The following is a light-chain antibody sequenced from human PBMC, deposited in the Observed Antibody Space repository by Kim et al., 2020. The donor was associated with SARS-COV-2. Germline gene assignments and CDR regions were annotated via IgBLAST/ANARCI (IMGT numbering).Light chain of an antibody. CDR2: AAS. CDR3: LQDYSYPRT. CDR1: HGIRHD. V-gene: IGKV1-6*01. Sequence: AIQMTQSPSSLSASVGDRVTITCRASHGIRHDLGWYQRKPGKAPNLLIYAASNLQSGVPSRFSGSGSDRDFTLTITSLQPEDFATYYCLQDYSYPRTFGQGTKVDIK. J-gene: IGKJ1*01.